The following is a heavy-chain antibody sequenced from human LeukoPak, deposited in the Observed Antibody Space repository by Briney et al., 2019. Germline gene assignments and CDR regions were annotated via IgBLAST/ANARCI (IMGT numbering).Heavy chain of an antibody. J-gene: IGHJ3*02. D-gene: IGHD6-6*01. V-gene: IGHV4-61*02. CDR3: ARVTYSSSSISLDAFDI. Sequence: SETLSLTCTVSGGSISSGSYYWSWIRQPAGKGLEWIGRIYTSGSTNYNPSLKSRVTMSVDTSKNQFSLKLSSVTAADTAVYYCARVTYSSSSISLDAFDIWGQGTMVTVSS. CDR1: GGSISSGSYY. CDR2: IYTSGST.